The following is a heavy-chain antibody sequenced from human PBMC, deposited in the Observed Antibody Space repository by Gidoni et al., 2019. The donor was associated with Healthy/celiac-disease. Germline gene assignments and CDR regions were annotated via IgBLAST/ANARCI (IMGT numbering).Heavy chain of an antibody. Sequence: QVQLQESGPGLVKPSETLSLPCTVSGGSISSYYWSWIRQPAGKGLEWIGRIYTSGSTNYNPSLKSRVTMSVDTSKNQFSLKLSSVTAADTAVYYCAREGLIVPDYGMDVWGQGTTVTVSS. V-gene: IGHV4-4*07. CDR3: AREGLIVPDYGMDV. D-gene: IGHD3-22*01. CDR2: IYTSGST. J-gene: IGHJ6*02. CDR1: GGSISSYY.